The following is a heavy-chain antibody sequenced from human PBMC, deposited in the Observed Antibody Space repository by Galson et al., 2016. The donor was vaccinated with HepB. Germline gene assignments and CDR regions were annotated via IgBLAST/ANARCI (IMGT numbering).Heavy chain of an antibody. J-gene: IGHJ4*02. D-gene: IGHD5-24*01. V-gene: IGHV3-30*04. CDR3: ARVTGYSFDN. CDR2: ISDDGTNQ. Sequence: SLRLSCAASGFIFSTYAMHWVRQTPGKGLEWVATISDDGTNQYYVDSVKGRFTISRDEAKNSLYLQMNSLRAEDTAVYFCARVTGYSFDNWGQGTLVTVSS. CDR1: GFIFSTYA.